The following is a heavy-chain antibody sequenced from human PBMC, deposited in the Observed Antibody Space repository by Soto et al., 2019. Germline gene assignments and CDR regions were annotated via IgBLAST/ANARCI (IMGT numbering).Heavy chain of an antibody. J-gene: IGHJ4*02. CDR2: ISYDGSNK. Sequence: GGSLRLSCADCRFTFISDGMHWVRKAPGKGLEWVAVISYDGSNKYYADSVKRRFTISGDNYKNTLYLQMNSLRAEDSAVYYCAKAPRRGSGVFDYWGQGTLVTSPQ. CDR3: AKAPRRGSGVFDY. V-gene: IGHV3-30*18. D-gene: IGHD6-19*01. CDR1: RFTFISDG.